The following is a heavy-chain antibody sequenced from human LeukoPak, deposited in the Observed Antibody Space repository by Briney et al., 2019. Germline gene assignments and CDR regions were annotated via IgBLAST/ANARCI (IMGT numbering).Heavy chain of an antibody. Sequence: GGSLRLSCAAPGFTFSSYWMHWVRQAPGKGLLWVSRINSDGSSTSYADSVKGRFTISRDNAKNTLYLQMNSLRAEDTAVYYCAKRSRRLTVVRGVPREDVWGQGTSVTVSS. CDR2: INSDGSST. V-gene: IGHV3-74*01. CDR3: AKRSRRLTVVRGVPREDV. CDR1: GFTFSSYW. D-gene: IGHD3-10*01. J-gene: IGHJ6*02.